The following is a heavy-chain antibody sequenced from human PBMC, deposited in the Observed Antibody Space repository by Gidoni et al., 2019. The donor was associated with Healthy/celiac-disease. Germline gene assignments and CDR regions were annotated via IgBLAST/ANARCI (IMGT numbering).Heavy chain of an antibody. CDR3: ARGGDRTQIQLWLGVFDY. V-gene: IGHV1-2*02. CDR1: GSTSTGYY. CDR2: INPSSGGA. J-gene: IGHJ4*02. D-gene: IGHD5-18*01. Sequence: QVQLVQSGAEVKKPGASVKVSFKASGSTSTGYYMHWVRQAPGQGLEWMGWINPSSGGANYAQKFQGRVTMTRYTSISTAYMELSRLRSDDTAVYYCARGGDRTQIQLWLGVFDYWGQGTLVTVSS.